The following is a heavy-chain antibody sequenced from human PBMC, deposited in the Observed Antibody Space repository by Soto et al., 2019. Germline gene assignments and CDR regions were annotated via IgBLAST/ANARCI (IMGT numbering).Heavy chain of an antibody. V-gene: IGHV1-24*01. D-gene: IGHD1-1*01. J-gene: IGHJ5*02. CDR3: AAQVTTGTTWYWFDP. CDR2: FDPEDGET. Sequence: ASVKVSCKVSGYTLTELSMHWVRQAPGKGLEWMGGFDPEDGETIYAQKFQGRVTMTEDTSTDTAYMELSSLRSEDTAVYYCAAQVTTGTTWYWFDPWGQGTLVTVSS. CDR1: GYTLTELS.